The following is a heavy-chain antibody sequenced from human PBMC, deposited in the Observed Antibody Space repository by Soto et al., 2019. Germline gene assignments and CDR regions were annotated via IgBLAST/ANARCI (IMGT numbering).Heavy chain of an antibody. Sequence: SLRLSCAASGFTFSSYSMNWVRQAPGKGLEWVSSISSSSSYIYYADSVKGRFTISRDNAKNSLYLQMNSLRAEDTAVYYCARDLLLDYYDSSGPLSWFDPWGQGTLVTVSS. J-gene: IGHJ5*02. V-gene: IGHV3-21*01. D-gene: IGHD3-22*01. CDR2: ISSSSSYI. CDR1: GFTFSSYS. CDR3: ARDLLLDYYDSSGPLSWFDP.